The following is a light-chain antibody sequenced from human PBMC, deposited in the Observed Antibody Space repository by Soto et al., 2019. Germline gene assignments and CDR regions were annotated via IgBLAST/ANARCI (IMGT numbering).Light chain of an antibody. V-gene: IGKV1-5*01. CDR2: DAS. Sequence: DIQMTQSPSTLSASVGDRVTITCRASQSISSWLAWYQQKPGKAPKLLIYDASSLESGVPSRFSGSGSGTKFTLTISSLQPDDFATYYCQFGYTFGQGTRLEIK. CDR3: QFGYT. CDR1: QSISSW. J-gene: IGKJ5*01.